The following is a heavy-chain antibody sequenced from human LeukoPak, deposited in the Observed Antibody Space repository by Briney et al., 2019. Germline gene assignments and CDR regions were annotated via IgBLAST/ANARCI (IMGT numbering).Heavy chain of an antibody. J-gene: IGHJ5*02. D-gene: IGHD3-10*01. CDR3: ARDLPTYYYGSGSYGPEP. CDR2: IYSGGST. V-gene: IGHV3-66*01. Sequence: GGSLRLSCAASGFIVSTNYMSWVRQAPGKGLEWVSVIYSGGSTYYADSVKGRFTISRDNSKNTLYLQMNSLRAEDTAVYYCARDLPTYYYGSGSYGPEPWGQGTLVTVSS. CDR1: GFIVSTNY.